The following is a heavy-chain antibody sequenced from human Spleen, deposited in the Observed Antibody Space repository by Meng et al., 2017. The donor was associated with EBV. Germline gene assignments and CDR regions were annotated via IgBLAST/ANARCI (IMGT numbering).Heavy chain of an antibody. CDR2: IYWHDEK. J-gene: IGHJ4*02. Sequence: QLPLMDYGPALVTPTEPVTLPCIFPGFSVSLYGAGVAWIRQPPGKALEWLALIYWHDEKRYSPSLQSRLTITKDTSSDQVVLTMTNMAPEDTATYFCARRRSSHGYLFDYWGQGVLVTVSS. CDR1: GFSVSLYGAG. V-gene: IGHV2-5*01. CDR3: ARRRSSHGYLFDY. D-gene: IGHD5-18*01.